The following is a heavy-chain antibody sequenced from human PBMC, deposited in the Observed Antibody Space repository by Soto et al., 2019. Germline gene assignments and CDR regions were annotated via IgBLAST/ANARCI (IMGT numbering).Heavy chain of an antibody. CDR3: ARIVQLWPPGYYYYGMDV. CDR1: GFSLSNARMG. CDR2: IFSNDEK. V-gene: IGHV2-26*01. J-gene: IGHJ6*02. D-gene: IGHD5-18*01. Sequence: SCPTLVNPTETLTLTCTVSGFSLSNARMGVSWIRQPPGKALEWLAHIFSNDEKSYSTSLKSRLTISKDTSKSQVVLTMTNMDPVDTATYYCARIVQLWPPGYYYYGMDVWGQGTTVTVSS.